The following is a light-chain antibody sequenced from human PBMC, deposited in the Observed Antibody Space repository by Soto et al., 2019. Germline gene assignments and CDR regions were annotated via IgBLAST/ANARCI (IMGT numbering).Light chain of an antibody. V-gene: IGKV1-39*01. CDR2: AAS. CDR3: QQTHSTPVT. J-gene: IGKJ5*01. Sequence: DIQMTQSPSSLSASVGDRVTVTCRTSQNIYNYLNWYQQKPGKAPKLLIYAASSVQSGVPLWFSGSGSGTDFTLTISSLQPEDFATYYCQQTHSTPVTFGQGTRLEVK. CDR1: QNIYNY.